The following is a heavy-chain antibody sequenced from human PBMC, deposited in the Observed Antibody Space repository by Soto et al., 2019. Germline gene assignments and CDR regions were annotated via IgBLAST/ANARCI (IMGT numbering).Heavy chain of an antibody. D-gene: IGHD3-22*01. CDR3: ARGHVDSRGYSNALDY. CDR2: IHYNGRT. Sequence: QVQLQESGTRLSKPLETLSLTCSVSGVSVSDSHWTWIRLTPKKELQWIGFIHYNGRTDSSPSLKSRVTISLDLPKNHVSLILKSVKIAHSAIYYCARGHVDSRGYSNALDYWGQGIQVTVSS. V-gene: IGHV4-59*02. CDR1: GVSVSDSH. J-gene: IGHJ4*02.